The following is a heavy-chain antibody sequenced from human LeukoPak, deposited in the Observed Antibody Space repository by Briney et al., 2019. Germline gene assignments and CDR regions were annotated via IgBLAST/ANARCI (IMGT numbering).Heavy chain of an antibody. CDR1: GFTFSSCA. V-gene: IGHV3-23*01. CDR3: AKRLAGYYFDY. CDR2: ISGSGGST. J-gene: IGHJ4*02. D-gene: IGHD6-19*01. Sequence: GGSLRLSCAASGFTFSSCAMSWVRQAPGKGLEWVSGISGSGGSTSYADSVKGRFTISRDNSKNTLYLQMNSLRAEDTAVYYCAKRLAGYYFDYWGQGTLVTVSS.